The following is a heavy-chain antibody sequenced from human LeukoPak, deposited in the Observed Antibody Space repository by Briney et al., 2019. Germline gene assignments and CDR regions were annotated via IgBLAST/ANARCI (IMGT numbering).Heavy chain of an antibody. CDR1: GVSISSYY. J-gene: IGHJ5*02. D-gene: IGHD3-22*01. Sequence: PSETLSLTCTVSGVSISSYYWSWIRQPPGKGLEWIGYIYYSGSTNYNPSLKSRVTISVDTSKNQFSLKLSSVTAADTAVYYCARQEYYDSSGYYFPPMFDPWGQGTLVTVSS. CDR2: IYYSGST. CDR3: ARQEYYDSSGYYFPPMFDP. V-gene: IGHV4-59*08.